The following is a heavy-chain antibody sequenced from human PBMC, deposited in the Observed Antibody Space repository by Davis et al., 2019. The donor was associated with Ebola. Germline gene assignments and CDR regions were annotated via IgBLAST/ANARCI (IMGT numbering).Heavy chain of an antibody. CDR2: INPRGGST. Sequence: SVTVSCMASRYTFTSYYMHWVRQAPGQGLEWMGIINPRGGSTSYAQKLQGRVTMTTDTSTSTAYMELRSLRSDDTAVYYCARGGCSGGSCYSADYWGQGTLVTVSS. CDR1: RYTFTSYY. V-gene: IGHV1-46*01. D-gene: IGHD2-15*01. J-gene: IGHJ4*02. CDR3: ARGGCSGGSCYSADY.